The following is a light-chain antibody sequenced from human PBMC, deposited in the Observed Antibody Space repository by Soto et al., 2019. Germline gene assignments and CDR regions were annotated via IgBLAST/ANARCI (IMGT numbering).Light chain of an antibody. CDR2: DVT. CDR3: SSYTSSNAL. V-gene: IGLV2-14*03. J-gene: IGLJ2*01. Sequence: QSALTQPASVSGSPGQSITISCTGTSCDIGGNNYVSWYQQHPGKAPKLMIYDVTNRPSGVSNRFSGSKSGNTASLTISGLQAEDEADYYCSSYTSSNALFGGGTKLTVL. CDR1: SCDIGGNNY.